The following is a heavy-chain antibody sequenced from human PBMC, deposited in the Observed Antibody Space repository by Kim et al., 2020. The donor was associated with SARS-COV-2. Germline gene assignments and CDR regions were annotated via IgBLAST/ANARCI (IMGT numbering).Heavy chain of an antibody. J-gene: IGHJ3*02. CDR2: IYYSGST. CDR3: AREGDSGSYHAFDI. V-gene: IGHV4-59*01. D-gene: IGHD1-26*01. CDR1: GGSISSYY. Sequence: SETLSLTCTVSGGSISSYYWSWIRQPPGKGLEWIGYIYYSGSTNYNPSLKSRVTISVDTSKNQFSLKLSSVTAADTAVYYCAREGDSGSYHAFDIWGQGTMVTVSS.